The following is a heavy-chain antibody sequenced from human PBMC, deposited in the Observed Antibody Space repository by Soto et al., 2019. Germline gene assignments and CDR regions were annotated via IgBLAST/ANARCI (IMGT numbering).Heavy chain of an antibody. Sequence: PGESLKISCKGSGYSSTSYWIGWVRQMPGKGLEWMGIIYPGDSDTRYSPSFQGQVTISADKSISTAYLQWSSLKASDTAMYYCARLPGYCSGGICYHPFDYWGQGTLVTVS. V-gene: IGHV5-51*01. D-gene: IGHD2-15*01. CDR3: ARLPGYCSGGICYHPFDY. CDR1: GYSSTSYW. J-gene: IGHJ4*02. CDR2: IYPGDSDT.